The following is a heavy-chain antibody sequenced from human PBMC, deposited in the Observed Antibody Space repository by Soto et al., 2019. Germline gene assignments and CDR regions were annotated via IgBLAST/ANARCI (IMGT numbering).Heavy chain of an antibody. D-gene: IGHD3-3*01. V-gene: IGHV1-3*01. J-gene: IGHJ6*02. Sequence: ASVKVSCKASGYTFTSYAMHWVRQAPGQRLEWMGWINAGNGNTKYSQKFQGRVTITRDTSASTAYMELSSLRSEDTAVYYCARDSEPGYYDFWSGYLAPTIYYGMDVWGQGTTVTVSS. CDR3: ARDSEPGYYDFWSGYLAPTIYYGMDV. CDR2: INAGNGNT. CDR1: GYTFTSYA.